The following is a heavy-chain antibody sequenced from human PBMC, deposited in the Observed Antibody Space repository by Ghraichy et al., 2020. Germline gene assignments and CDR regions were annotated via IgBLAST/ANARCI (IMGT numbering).Heavy chain of an antibody. CDR1: GGSISSYY. Sequence: SETLSLTCTVSGGSISSYYWSWIRQPPGKGLEWIGYIYYSGSTNYNPSLKSRVTISVDTSKNQFSLKLSSVTAADTAVYYCARVAPRYSYGADYWGQGTLVTVSS. CDR3: ARVAPRYSYGADY. CDR2: IYYSGST. V-gene: IGHV4-59*01. D-gene: IGHD5-18*01. J-gene: IGHJ4*02.